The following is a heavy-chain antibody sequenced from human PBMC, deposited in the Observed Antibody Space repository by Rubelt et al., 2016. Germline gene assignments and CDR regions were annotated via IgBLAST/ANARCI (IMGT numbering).Heavy chain of an antibody. CDR2: IYYSGRT. CDR1: GGSISSSSYY. V-gene: IGHV4-39*01. Sequence: QLQLQESAPGLVKPSETLSLTCTVSGGSISSSSYYWGWIRQPPGKGLEWIGSIYYSGRTYYNPSLKSRVTISVDTSKNQFSLKLSSVTAADTAVYYCARGRFLEWLPPDYWGQGTLVTVSS. D-gene: IGHD3-3*01. J-gene: IGHJ4*02. CDR3: ARGRFLEWLPPDY.